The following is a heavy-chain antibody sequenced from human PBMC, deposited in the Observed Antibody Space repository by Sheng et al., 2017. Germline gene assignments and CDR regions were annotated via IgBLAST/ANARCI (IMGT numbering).Heavy chain of an antibody. CDR2: VIPIFRTA. D-gene: IGHD1-26*01. CDR3: ARGWELLYFDL. J-gene: IGHJ4*02. Sequence: QVQLVQSGGDVKKPGASVRVSCKASGGTFSDYAISWVRQAPGHGLEWMGGVIPIFRTAKYAQNFQGRVTITADASTSTAYLDLSSLKSEDTAVYYCARGWELLYFDLWGQGTLVTVSS. V-gene: IGHV1-69*13. CDR1: GGTFSDYA.